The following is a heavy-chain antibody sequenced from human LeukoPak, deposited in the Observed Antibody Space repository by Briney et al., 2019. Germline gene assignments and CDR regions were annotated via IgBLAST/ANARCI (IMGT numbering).Heavy chain of an antibody. CDR2: INHSGRT. D-gene: IGHD5-12*01. Sequence: SETLSLTCAVYGGSFSDYFWGWIRQPPGKGLEWIGEINHSGRTYYNPSLKSRVTISVDTSKNQFSLNLSSVTAADTAVYYCAREPTSGREPTSGRPLDYWGQGTLVTVSS. V-gene: IGHV4-34*01. CDR1: GGSFSDYF. J-gene: IGHJ4*02. CDR3: AREPTSGREPTSGRPLDY.